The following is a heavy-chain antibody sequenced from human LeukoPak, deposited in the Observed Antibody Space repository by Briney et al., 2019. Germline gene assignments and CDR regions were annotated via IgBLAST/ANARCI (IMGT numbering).Heavy chain of an antibody. D-gene: IGHD3-22*01. J-gene: IGHJ4*02. CDR3: ARDGSDWYYYDSSGYPD. Sequence: ASVKVSCKASGGTFSSYAISWVRQAPGQGLEWMGGIIPIFGTANYAQKFQGRVTITADESTSTAYMELSSLRSEDTAVYYCARDGSDWYYYDSSGYPDWGQGTLVTVSS. V-gene: IGHV1-69*13. CDR1: GGTFSSYA. CDR2: IIPIFGTA.